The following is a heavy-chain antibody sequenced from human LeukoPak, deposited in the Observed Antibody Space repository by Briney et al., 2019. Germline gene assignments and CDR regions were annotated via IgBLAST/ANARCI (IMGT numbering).Heavy chain of an antibody. V-gene: IGHV4-61*02. J-gene: IGHJ4*02. Sequence: SGTLSLTCAVSGGSISSGSYYWGWIRQPAGKGLEWIGRIYTSGSTNYNPSLKSRVTISVDTSKNQFSLKLSSVTAADTAVYYCARGPGGSSSSDFDYWGQGTLVTVSS. CDR2: IYTSGST. CDR3: ARGPGGSSSSDFDY. D-gene: IGHD6-6*01. CDR1: GGSISSGSYY.